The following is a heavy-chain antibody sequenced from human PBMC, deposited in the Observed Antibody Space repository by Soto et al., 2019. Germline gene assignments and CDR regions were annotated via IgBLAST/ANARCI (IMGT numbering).Heavy chain of an antibody. Sequence: ASVKVSCKASGYTFTGYYMHWVRQAPGQGLEWMGWINPNSGGTSYAQKFQGRVTMTRDTSISTAYMEMNSLRAEDTAVYYCARESEDLTSNFDYWGQGTLVTVSS. CDR1: GYTFTGYY. CDR3: ARESEDLTSNFDY. J-gene: IGHJ4*02. CDR2: INPNSGGT. V-gene: IGHV1-2*02.